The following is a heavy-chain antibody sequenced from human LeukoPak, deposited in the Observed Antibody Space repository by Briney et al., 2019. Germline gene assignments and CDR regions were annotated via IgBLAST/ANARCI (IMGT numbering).Heavy chain of an antibody. CDR3: ARDFSMVRGVISWFDP. D-gene: IGHD3-10*01. CDR1: GYTFTGYY. V-gene: IGHV1-2*02. Sequence: ASVKVSCKASGYTFTGYYMHWVRQAPGQGLEWMGWINPNSGGTNYAQKFQGRVTMTRDTSISTAYMELSRLRSDDTAVYYCARDFSMVRGVISWFDPWGQGTLVTVSS. CDR2: INPNSGGT. J-gene: IGHJ5*02.